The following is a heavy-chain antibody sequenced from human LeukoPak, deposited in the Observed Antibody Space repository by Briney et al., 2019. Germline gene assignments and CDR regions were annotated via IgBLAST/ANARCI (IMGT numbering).Heavy chain of an antibody. J-gene: IGHJ4*02. CDR3: ARNLAVAPHAYYFDY. V-gene: IGHV1-3*03. D-gene: IGHD6-19*01. CDR2: INAGNGNT. CDR1: EYTFTGYY. Sequence: ASVKVSCKASEYTFTGYYMHWVRQAPGQRLEWMGWINAGNGNTRYSQEFQGRVTITRDTSARTVYMELSSLRSEDMAVYYCARNLAVAPHAYYFDYWGQGTLVTVSS.